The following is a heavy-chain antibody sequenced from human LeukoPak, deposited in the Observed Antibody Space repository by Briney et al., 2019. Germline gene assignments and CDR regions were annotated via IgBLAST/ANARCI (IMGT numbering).Heavy chain of an antibody. V-gene: IGHV1-8*02. J-gene: IGHJ6*03. CDR3: ARAGYSYGYNGYYYYMDV. Sequence: ASVKVSCKASGYTFTGYYMHWVRQAPGQGLEWMGWMNPNSGNTGYAQKFRGRVTMTRNTSISTAYMELSSLRSEDTAVYYCARAGYSYGYNGYYYYMDVWGKGTTVTVSS. CDR1: GYTFTGYY. CDR2: MNPNSGNT. D-gene: IGHD5-18*01.